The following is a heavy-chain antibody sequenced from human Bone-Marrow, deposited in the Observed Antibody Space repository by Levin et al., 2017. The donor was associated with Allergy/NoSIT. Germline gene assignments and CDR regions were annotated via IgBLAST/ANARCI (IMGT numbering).Heavy chain of an antibody. CDR3: ARGHYGLDV. V-gene: IGHV3-11*01. J-gene: IGHJ6*02. CDR1: GFTFSDHY. CDR2: ISTSGSSI. Sequence: GGSLRLSCAASGFTFSDHYISWIRQAPGKGLEWVSYISTSGSSIYFGDSVKGRFTISRDNAKSSLYLQMNSLRVEDTAVYYCARGHYGLDVWGQGTMVTVSS.